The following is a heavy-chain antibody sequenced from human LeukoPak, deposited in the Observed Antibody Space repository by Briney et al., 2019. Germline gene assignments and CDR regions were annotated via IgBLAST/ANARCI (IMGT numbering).Heavy chain of an antibody. CDR2: IRYDGSNE. Sequence: GGSLRLSCAASGFTFNSYGMHWVRQAPGKGLEWVTFIRYDGSNEYYADPVKGRFTISRDNSKNTLFLQMNSLRTEDTAVYYCAKGGSSSWVDYWGQGTLVTVSS. D-gene: IGHD6-13*01. V-gene: IGHV3-30*02. CDR3: AKGGSSSWVDY. J-gene: IGHJ4*02. CDR1: GFTFNSYG.